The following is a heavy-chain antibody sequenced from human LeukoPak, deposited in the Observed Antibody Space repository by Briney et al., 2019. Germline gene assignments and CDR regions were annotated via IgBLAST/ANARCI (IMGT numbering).Heavy chain of an antibody. D-gene: IGHD3-10*01. CDR3: TTEEYYYGSGSSDY. V-gene: IGHV3-15*01. CDR2: IKSKTDGGTT. Sequence: GGSLRLSCAASGFTFSNAWMSWVRQAPGKGLEWVGRIKSKTDGGTTDYAAPVKGRFTISRDDSKNTLYLQMNSLKTEDTAVYYCTTEEYYYGSGSSDYWGQGTLVTVSS. CDR1: GFTFSNAW. J-gene: IGHJ4*02.